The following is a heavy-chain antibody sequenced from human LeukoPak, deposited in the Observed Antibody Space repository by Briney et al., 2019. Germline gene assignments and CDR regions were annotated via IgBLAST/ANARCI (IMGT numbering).Heavy chain of an antibody. CDR3: AKGLALVAKSGPFDY. CDR2: ISWDGGST. V-gene: IGHV3-43*01. J-gene: IGHJ4*02. Sequence: GGSLRLSCAASGFTFDDYTMHWVGQAPGKDLEWVSLISWDGGSTYYADSVKGRFTISRDNSKNSLYLQMNSLRTEDTALYYCAKGLALVAKSGPFDYWGQGTLVTVSS. CDR1: GFTFDDYT. D-gene: IGHD5-12*01.